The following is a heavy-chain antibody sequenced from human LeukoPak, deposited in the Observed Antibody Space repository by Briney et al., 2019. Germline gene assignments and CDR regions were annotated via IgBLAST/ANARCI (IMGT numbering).Heavy chain of an antibody. CDR3: ARQYKGTFDI. Sequence: SETLSLTCTVSGGSISNYYWNYIRQPPGKGLEWIGYIYYSGITNYNPSLKSRVTISVDTSKNQFSLKLSSVTAADTAVYYCARQYKGTFDIWGQGTMVTVSS. CDR2: IYYSGIT. J-gene: IGHJ3*02. D-gene: IGHD1-14*01. V-gene: IGHV4-59*08. CDR1: GGSISNYY.